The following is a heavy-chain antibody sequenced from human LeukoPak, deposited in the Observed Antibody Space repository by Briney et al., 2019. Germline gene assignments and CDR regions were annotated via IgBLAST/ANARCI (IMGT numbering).Heavy chain of an antibody. V-gene: IGHV1-69*04. CDR2: IIPILGIA. CDR3: ARGFINYPIVGASNGEVFNY. Sequence: GASVKVSCKASGGTFSSYAISWVRQAPGQGLEWMGRIIPILGIANYAQKFQGRVTMTRNTSISTAYMELSSLRSEDTAVYYCARGFINYPIVGASNGEVFNYWGQGTLVTVSS. J-gene: IGHJ4*02. D-gene: IGHD1-26*01. CDR1: GGTFSSYA.